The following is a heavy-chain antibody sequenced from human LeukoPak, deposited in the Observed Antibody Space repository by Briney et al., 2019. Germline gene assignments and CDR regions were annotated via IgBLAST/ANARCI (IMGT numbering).Heavy chain of an antibody. J-gene: IGHJ4*02. CDR1: GGSISSGGYY. Sequence: PSQTLSLTCTVSGGSISSGGYYWSWIREHPGKGLEGIGYIYYSGSTYYNPSLKSRVTISVDPSKNQFSLKLSSVSAADTAVYYCARGGGDVYNVFDYWGQGTLVTVSS. D-gene: IGHD5-24*01. V-gene: IGHV4-31*03. CDR2: IYYSGST. CDR3: ARGGGDVYNVFDY.